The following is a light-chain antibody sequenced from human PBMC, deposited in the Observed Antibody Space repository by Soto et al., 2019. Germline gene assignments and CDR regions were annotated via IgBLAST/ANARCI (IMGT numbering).Light chain of an antibody. V-gene: IGKV1-27*01. CDR3: QNYNNAPWT. CDR2: DAS. CDR1: QDIRNY. J-gene: IGKJ1*01. Sequence: IHRTQYPTCMCPSVLDRVTVTWQASQDIRNYLAWYQQKPGQAPKLLIYDASSLPSGVPSRFSGSGSGTDFTLTITGLKPEDFATYYCQNYNNAPWTFGRGTKVDI.